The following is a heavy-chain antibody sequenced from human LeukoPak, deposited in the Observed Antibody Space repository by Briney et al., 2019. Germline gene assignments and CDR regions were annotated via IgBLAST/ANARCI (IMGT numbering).Heavy chain of an antibody. Sequence: PSETLSLTCTVSGGSISSYYWSWIRHPPGKGLEWIGYIYYSGSTNYNPSLKSRVTISVDTSKNQFSLKLSSVTAADTAVYYCARGEDYRLPAHWGQGTLVTVSS. J-gene: IGHJ4*02. V-gene: IGHV4-59*01. CDR2: IYYSGST. D-gene: IGHD4-11*01. CDR3: ARGEDYRLPAH. CDR1: GGSISSYY.